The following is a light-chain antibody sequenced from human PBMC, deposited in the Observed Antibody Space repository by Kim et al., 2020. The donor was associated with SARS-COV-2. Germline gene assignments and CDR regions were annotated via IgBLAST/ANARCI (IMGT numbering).Light chain of an antibody. Sequence: QSALTQPASVSGSPGQSITISCTGTSSDIGAYNYVSWFQQHPGKVPELMIYAVTERPSGVSNRFSGSKSGNTASLTISGLQAEDEADYYCISFTTTTTWVLGGGTQLTVL. CDR2: AVT. V-gene: IGLV2-14*03. CDR1: SSDIGAYNY. CDR3: ISFTTTTTWV. J-gene: IGLJ3*02.